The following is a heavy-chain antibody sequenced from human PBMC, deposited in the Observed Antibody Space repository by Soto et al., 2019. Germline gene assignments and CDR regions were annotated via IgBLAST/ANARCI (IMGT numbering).Heavy chain of an antibody. J-gene: IGHJ5*02. CDR2: IYYSGST. V-gene: IGHV4-59*08. Sequence: PSETLSLTCTVSGGPIRDYYWSWIRQPPGKELEWIGYIYYSGSTYYNPSLKSRVTISVDTSKNQFSLKLSSVTAADTAVYYCARRSDYGDYRWFDPWGQGTLVTVSS. CDR3: ARRSDYGDYRWFDP. D-gene: IGHD4-17*01. CDR1: GGPIRDYY.